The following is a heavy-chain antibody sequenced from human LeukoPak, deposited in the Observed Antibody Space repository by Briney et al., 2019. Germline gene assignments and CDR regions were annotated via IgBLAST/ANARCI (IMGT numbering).Heavy chain of an antibody. D-gene: IGHD2-21*01. Sequence: GGSLRLSCVGSGFTFRSHAMSWVREAPEEGLEFVSGIYVNGGTTYYADSVKGRFSISRDNSKNTLYLQMDSLRGEDTAVYYCAKDFRIGYSAHFDYWGQGALVTVSS. CDR2: IYVNGGTT. CDR3: AKDFRIGYSAHFDY. V-gene: IGHV3-23*01. J-gene: IGHJ4*02. CDR1: GFTFRSHA.